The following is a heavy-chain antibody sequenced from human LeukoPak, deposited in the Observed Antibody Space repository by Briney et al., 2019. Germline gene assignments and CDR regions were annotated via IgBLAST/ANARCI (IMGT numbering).Heavy chain of an antibody. CDR3: ARVRELMGVDAFDI. CDR2: IYTSGST. Sequence: SETLSLTXTVSGGSISSYYWSWIRQPAGKGLEWIGRIYTSGSTNYNPSLKSRVTMSVDTSKNQFSLKLSSVTAADTAVYYCARVRELMGVDAFDIWGQGTMVTVSS. D-gene: IGHD1-26*01. CDR1: GGSISSYY. J-gene: IGHJ3*02. V-gene: IGHV4-4*07.